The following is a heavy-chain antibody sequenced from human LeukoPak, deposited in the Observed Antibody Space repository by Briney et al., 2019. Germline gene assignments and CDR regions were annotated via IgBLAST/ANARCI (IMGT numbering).Heavy chain of an antibody. J-gene: IGHJ4*02. V-gene: IGHV3-23*01. CDR1: GFTFSSYA. D-gene: IGHD5-18*01. Sequence: GGSLRLSCAASGFTFSSYAMSWVRQAPGKGLEWVSAITATSSSTYDADSVQGRFTISRDNFKNTLYLQMNSLRPEDTAVYYCASRGIVGRYNYGWDYWGQGTLVTVSS. CDR2: ITATSSST. CDR3: ASRGIVGRYNYGWDY.